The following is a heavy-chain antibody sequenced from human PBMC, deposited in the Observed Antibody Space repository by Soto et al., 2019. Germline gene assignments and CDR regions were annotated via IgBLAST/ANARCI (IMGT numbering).Heavy chain of an antibody. CDR1: GGSISSGGYS. V-gene: IGHV4-30-2*01. J-gene: IGHJ5*02. CDR2: IYHSGST. D-gene: IGHD2-21*02. CDR3: ARTYCGGDCSWFDP. Sequence: SETLSLTCAVSGGSISSGGYSWSWIRQPPGKGLERIGYIYHSGSTYYNPSLKSRVTISVDRSKNQFSLKLSSVTAADTAVYYCARTYCGGDCSWFDPWGQGTLVTVSS.